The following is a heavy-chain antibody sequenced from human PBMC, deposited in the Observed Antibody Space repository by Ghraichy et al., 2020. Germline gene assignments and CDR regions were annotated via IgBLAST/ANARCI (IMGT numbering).Heavy chain of an antibody. V-gene: IGHV3-21*01. CDR2: ISSTSNYI. CDR1: GFTFSIYS. Sequence: GGSLRLSCAASGFTFSIYSMNWVRQAPGKGLEWVSSISSTSNYIYQADSVKGRFTISRDNAKNSVYLQMSSLRAEDTAVYYCARDPYYDSSGYPLRAFDLWGQGTMVTVSS. J-gene: IGHJ3*01. CDR3: ARDPYYDSSGYPLRAFDL. D-gene: IGHD3-22*01.